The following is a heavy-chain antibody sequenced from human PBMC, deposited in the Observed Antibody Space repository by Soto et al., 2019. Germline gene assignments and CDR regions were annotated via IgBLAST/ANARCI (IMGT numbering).Heavy chain of an antibody. J-gene: IGHJ4*02. D-gene: IGHD3-10*01. Sequence: EVQQLGSGGGLVQPGGSLRISCTASGLTFNTYHMSWVRQAPGKGLEWVSAIGGSGDTTYYAESVKGRFTISRDNSKNTLYLQMNSLRDEDTAVYYCAKRLRPFGGPFDYWGQGTLVTVSS. CDR2: IGGSGDTT. CDR3: AKRLRPFGGPFDY. CDR1: GLTFNTYH. V-gene: IGHV3-23*01.